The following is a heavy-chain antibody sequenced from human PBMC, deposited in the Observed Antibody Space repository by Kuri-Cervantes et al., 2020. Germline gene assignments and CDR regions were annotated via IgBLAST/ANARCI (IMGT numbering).Heavy chain of an antibody. V-gene: IGHV4-61*08. CDR1: GGSISSGDYY. D-gene: IGHD1-26*01. CDR3: SRGGRGATANYYYGMDV. CDR2: IYYSGST. Sequence: GSLRLSCTVSGGSISSGDYYWSWIRQPPGKGLEWIGYIYYSGSTNYNPSLKSRVTISVDTSKNQFSLKLSSVTAADTAVYYCSRGGRGATANYYYGMDVWGQGTTVTVSS. J-gene: IGHJ6*02.